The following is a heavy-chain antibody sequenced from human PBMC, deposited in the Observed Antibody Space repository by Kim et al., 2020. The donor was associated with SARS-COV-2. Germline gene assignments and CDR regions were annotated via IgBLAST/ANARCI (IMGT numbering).Heavy chain of an antibody. V-gene: IGHV3-23*01. D-gene: IGHD1-1*01. J-gene: IGHJ4*02. CDR2: SGGST. Sequence: SGGSTYYADSVKGRFTISRDNSKNTLYLQMNSLRAEDTAVYYCAKDTISYWGQGTLVTVSS. CDR3: AKDTISY.